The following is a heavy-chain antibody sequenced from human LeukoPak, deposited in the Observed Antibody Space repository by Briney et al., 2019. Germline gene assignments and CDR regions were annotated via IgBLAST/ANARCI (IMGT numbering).Heavy chain of an antibody. CDR3: ARGHDYGDYVMGY. D-gene: IGHD4-17*01. J-gene: IGHJ4*02. CDR2: IYYIGST. CDR1: GGSISSYY. Sequence: SETLSLTCTVSGGSISSYYWSWIRQPPGKGLEWIGYIYYIGSTNYNPSLQSRVTISVDTSKNQFSLKLSSVTAADTAVYYCARGHDYGDYVMGYWGQGTLVTVSS. V-gene: IGHV4-59*01.